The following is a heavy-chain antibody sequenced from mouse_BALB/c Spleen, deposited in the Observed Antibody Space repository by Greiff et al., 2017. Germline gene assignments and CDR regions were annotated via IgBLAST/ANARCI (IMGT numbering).Heavy chain of an antibody. CDR1: GYSFTGYY. CDR3: ARGNYYGSSPAWFAY. CDR2: INPYNGAT. J-gene: IGHJ3*01. Sequence: EVKLVESGPELVKPGASVKISCKASGYSFTGYYMHWVKQSHVKSLEWIGRINPYNGATSYNQNFKDKASLTVDKSSSTAYMELHSLTSEDSAVYYCARGNYYGSSPAWFAYWGQGTLVTVSA. V-gene: IGHV1-31*01. D-gene: IGHD1-1*01.